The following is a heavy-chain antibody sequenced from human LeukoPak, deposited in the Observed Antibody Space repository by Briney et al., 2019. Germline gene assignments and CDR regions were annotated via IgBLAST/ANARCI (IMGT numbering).Heavy chain of an antibody. Sequence: GGSLRLSCAASGFTFSSDSMNWVRQAPGKGPEWVSYISSSYITYYADSVKGRFTISRDNAKNSLYLQVNSLRAEDTAVYYCARQVTTYDFWGQGTLVTVSS. CDR2: ISSSYIT. D-gene: IGHD4-17*01. CDR1: GFTFSSDS. V-gene: IGHV3-48*01. CDR3: ARQVTTYDF. J-gene: IGHJ4*02.